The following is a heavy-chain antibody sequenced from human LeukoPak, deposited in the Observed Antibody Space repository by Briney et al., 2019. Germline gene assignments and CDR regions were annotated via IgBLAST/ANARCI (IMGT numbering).Heavy chain of an antibody. CDR1: GFIVSSNY. Sequence: GGSLRLSCAASGFIVSSNYMSWVRQAPGKGLEWVAVISYDGSNKYYADSVKGRFTISRDNSKNTLYLQMNSLRAEDTAVYYCAKFWSGTYGRDAFDIWGQGTMVTVSS. CDR2: ISYDGSNK. CDR3: AKFWSGTYGRDAFDI. D-gene: IGHD3-3*01. J-gene: IGHJ3*02. V-gene: IGHV3-30*18.